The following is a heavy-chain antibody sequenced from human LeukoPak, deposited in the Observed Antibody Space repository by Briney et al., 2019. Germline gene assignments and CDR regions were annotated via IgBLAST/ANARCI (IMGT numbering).Heavy chain of an antibody. V-gene: IGHV3-23*01. CDR3: AKTRPLDSSSWSHGDY. Sequence: GGSLRLSCAASGFTFSNYAMSWVRQAPGKGLEWVSAISGSGDSTYYGDSVKGRFTISRDNSKNTLYLQMNSLRAEDTAVYYCAKTRPLDSSSWSHGDYWGQGTLVTVSS. D-gene: IGHD6-13*01. J-gene: IGHJ4*02. CDR2: ISGSGDST. CDR1: GFTFSNYA.